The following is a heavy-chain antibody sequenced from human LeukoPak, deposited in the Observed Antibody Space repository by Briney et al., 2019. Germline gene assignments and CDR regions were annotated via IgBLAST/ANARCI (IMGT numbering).Heavy chain of an antibody. V-gene: IGHV3-21*01. J-gene: IGHJ4*02. Sequence: GGSLRLSCAASGFTFSSYSMNWVRQAPGKGLEWVSSISSSSSYIYYADSVKGRFTISRDNAKNSLYLQMNSLRAEDTAVYYCARAMYTTSWYRGENYFDYWGQGTLVTVSS. CDR3: ARAMYTTSWYRGENYFDY. D-gene: IGHD6-13*01. CDR2: ISSSSSYI. CDR1: GFTFSSYS.